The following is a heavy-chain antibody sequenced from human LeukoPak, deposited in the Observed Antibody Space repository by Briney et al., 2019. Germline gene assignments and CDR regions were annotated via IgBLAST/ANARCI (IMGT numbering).Heavy chain of an antibody. Sequence: ASVKVSCKASGYTFTGYYMHWVRQAPGQGLEWMGWINPNSGGTNYAQKFQGRVTMTRDTSISTAYMELRSLRSDDTAVYYCVWSYYYYGMDVWGQGTTVTVSS. CDR3: VWSYYYYGMDV. CDR2: INPNSGGT. J-gene: IGHJ6*02. V-gene: IGHV1-2*02. D-gene: IGHD2-21*01. CDR1: GYTFTGYY.